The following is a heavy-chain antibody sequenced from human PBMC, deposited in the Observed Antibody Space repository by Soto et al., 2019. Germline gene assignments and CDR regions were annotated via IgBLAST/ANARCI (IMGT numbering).Heavy chain of an antibody. J-gene: IGHJ3*02. D-gene: IGHD3-22*01. Sequence: QMQLVESGGGVVQPGTSLRVSCAASGFTFSHYGIHWVRQAPGKGLEWVAVISYDGGIKLYADSVRDRFAISRDNSKDTWNLKMTTLGPDKTAEYSCAKLPGGLNYYDGGEYRAPDKAAFDIWGKGTMVTVPS. CDR2: ISYDGGIK. V-gene: IGHV3-30*18. CDR1: GFTFSHYG. CDR3: AKLPGGLNYYDGGEYRAPDKAAFDI.